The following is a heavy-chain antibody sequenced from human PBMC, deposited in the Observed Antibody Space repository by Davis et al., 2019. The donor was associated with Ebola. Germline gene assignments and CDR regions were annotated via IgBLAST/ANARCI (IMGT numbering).Heavy chain of an antibody. CDR1: GGTFSSYT. V-gene: IGHV1-69*02. J-gene: IGHJ3*01. CDR3: ARNLVTGLSFDALDF. CDR2: IIPILGIA. Sequence: AASVKVSCKASGGTFSSYTISWVRQAPGQGLEWMGRIIPILGIANYAQKFQGRVTITADKSTSTAYMELSSLRSADTAVYYCARNLVTGLSFDALDFWGQGTLFTVSS. D-gene: IGHD2-21*02.